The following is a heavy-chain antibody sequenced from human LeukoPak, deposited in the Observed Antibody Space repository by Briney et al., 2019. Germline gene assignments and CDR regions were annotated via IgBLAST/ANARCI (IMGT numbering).Heavy chain of an antibody. CDR2: ISWNSGSI. V-gene: IGHV3-9*01. CDR1: GFTFDDYA. CDR3: AKDFRTRYCYDSSDLLGSDAFDI. J-gene: IGHJ3*02. D-gene: IGHD3-22*01. Sequence: QPGRSLRLSCAASGFTFDDYAMHWVRQAPGKGLEGVSGISWNSGSIGYADSVKGRFTISRDNAKNSLYLQMNSLRAEDTALYYCAKDFRTRYCYDSSDLLGSDAFDIWGQGTMVTVSS.